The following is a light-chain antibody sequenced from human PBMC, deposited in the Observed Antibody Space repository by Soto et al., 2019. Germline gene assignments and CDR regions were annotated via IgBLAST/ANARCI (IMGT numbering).Light chain of an antibody. Sequence: EIALTRSPGTLSLSPGERATLSCRASQSVSSSYLAWYQLKPGQAPRLFIYGASSRATGIPDRFSGSGSGTDFTLTISRLEAEDFAVYYCQQYGSSPLTFGGGTKVEIK. V-gene: IGKV3-20*01. CDR1: QSVSSSY. CDR3: QQYGSSPLT. CDR2: GAS. J-gene: IGKJ4*01.